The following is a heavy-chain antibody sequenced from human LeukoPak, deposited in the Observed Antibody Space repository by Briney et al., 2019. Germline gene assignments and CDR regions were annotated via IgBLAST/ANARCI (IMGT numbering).Heavy chain of an antibody. Sequence: PGGSLRLSCAASGYTFSSYAMHWVRQAPGKGLEWVAVISYDGNNKYYADSVKGRFTISRDNSKNTLYLQMNSLRAEDTAVYYCARGRIIVVVPAAMKAEMKGPGTYYMDVWGKGTTVTVSS. J-gene: IGHJ6*03. CDR1: GYTFSSYA. CDR3: ARGRIIVVVPAAMKAEMKGPGTYYMDV. V-gene: IGHV3-30*04. CDR2: ISYDGNNK. D-gene: IGHD2-2*01.